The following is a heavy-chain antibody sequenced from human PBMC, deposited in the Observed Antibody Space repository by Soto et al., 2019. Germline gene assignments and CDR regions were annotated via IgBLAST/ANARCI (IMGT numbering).Heavy chain of an antibody. J-gene: IGHJ4*02. CDR1: GFTPTTTH. D-gene: IGHD3-9*01. V-gene: IGHV3-23*01. CDR2: ISGTASRT. CDR3: ATSFRYYDN. Sequence: PEGSLRLYCAGSGFTPTTTHLSWVRQPPGKGLEWVTTISGTASRTYYVDSVKGRFFISRDNSKNTVTLQMNNLTLDDTAVYYCATSFRYYDNWGQGTRVTVSS.